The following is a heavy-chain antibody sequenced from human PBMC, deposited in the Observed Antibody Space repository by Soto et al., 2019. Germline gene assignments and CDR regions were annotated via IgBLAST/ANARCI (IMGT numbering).Heavy chain of an antibody. V-gene: IGHV3-53*01. Sequence: PGGSLRLSCAASGFTVSSNYMSWVRQAPGKGLEWVSVIYSGGSTYYADSVKGRFTISRDNSKNTLYLQMNSLRAEDTAVYYCARDRFVSSSWATYYYYGMDVWGQGTTVTVSS. CDR3: ARDRFVSSSWATYYYYGMDV. J-gene: IGHJ6*02. CDR2: IYSGGST. CDR1: GFTVSSNY. D-gene: IGHD6-13*01.